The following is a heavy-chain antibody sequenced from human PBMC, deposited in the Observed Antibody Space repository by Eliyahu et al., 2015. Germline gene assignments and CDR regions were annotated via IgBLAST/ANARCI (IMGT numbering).Heavy chain of an antibody. CDR3: ATFSYGDGFNY. D-gene: IGHD5-24*01. J-gene: IGHJ4*02. V-gene: IGHV3-11*01. CDR1: GFTFSDYY. CDR2: ISTRGVTV. Sequence: QVQLVESGGXLVKPGGSLXLSCAASGFTFSDYYMTWIRQAPGKGLEGISYISTRGVTVEYAASVKGRFTVSRDNAKNSVYLQMDSLRAGDTAIYYCATFSYGDGFNYWGQGTLVTVSS.